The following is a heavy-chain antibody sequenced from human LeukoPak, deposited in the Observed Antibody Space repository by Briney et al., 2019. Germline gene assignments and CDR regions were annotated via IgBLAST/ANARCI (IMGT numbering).Heavy chain of an antibody. D-gene: IGHD2-15*01. V-gene: IGHV5-51*01. CDR3: ARHPRWSAPTPIRGFDP. CDR1: GASFTSLW. J-gene: IGHJ5*02. CDR2: IYPDDSDT. Sequence: GESLKISCQGFGASFTSLWIAWVRQLPGKGLEWMGAIYPDDSDTRYSPSFQGQVTISADKSITTACLQWSSLKASDSAIYYCARHPRWSAPTPIRGFDPWGQGTLVTVSS.